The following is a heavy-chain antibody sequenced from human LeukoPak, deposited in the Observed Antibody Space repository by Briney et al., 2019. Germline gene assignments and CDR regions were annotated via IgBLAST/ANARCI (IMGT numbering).Heavy chain of an antibody. Sequence: GGSLRLSCAASGFTFSDNYMSWIRQAPGKGPQWVSVISGSGGSTYYADSVKGRFTISRDNSKNMLYLQMNSLRAGDTAVYYCARGYTCGWNGFDPWGQGTLVTVSS. J-gene: IGHJ5*02. CDR3: ARGYTCGWNGFDP. CDR1: GFTFSDNY. CDR2: ISGSGGST. V-gene: IGHV3-23*01. D-gene: IGHD6-19*01.